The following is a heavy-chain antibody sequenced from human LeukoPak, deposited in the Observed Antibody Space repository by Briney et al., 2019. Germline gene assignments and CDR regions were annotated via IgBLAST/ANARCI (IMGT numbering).Heavy chain of an antibody. V-gene: IGHV3-53*01. CDR2: LYPGGIT. CDR3: ARTVVAAKTYYFDY. Sequence: GGSLRLSCVVSGYTVSSNYMTWVRQAPGKGLEWVSVLYPGGITYFADSVKGRFTISRDNSKNTLYLQMNSLRPEDTALYYCARTVVAAKTYYFDYWGRGTLVTVSS. D-gene: IGHD2-15*01. CDR1: GYTVSSNY. J-gene: IGHJ4*02.